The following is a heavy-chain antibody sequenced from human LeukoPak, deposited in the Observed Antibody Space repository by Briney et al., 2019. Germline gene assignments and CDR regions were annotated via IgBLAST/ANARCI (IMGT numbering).Heavy chain of an antibody. CDR2: IYYSGST. V-gene: IGHV4-30-4*01. D-gene: IGHD4-17*01. CDR3: ARGGDNGDYVWVDP. Sequence: SETLSLTCTVSGASISSDDYYWSWIRQPPGKGLEWIGYIYYSGSTYYNPSLKSRVTISGGTSKNQFSLKLSFVTAADTAVYYCARGGDNGDYVWVDPWGQGTLVTVSS. J-gene: IGHJ5*02. CDR1: GASISSDDYY.